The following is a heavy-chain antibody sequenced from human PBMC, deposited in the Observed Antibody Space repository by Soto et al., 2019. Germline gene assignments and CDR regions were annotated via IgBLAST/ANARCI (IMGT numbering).Heavy chain of an antibody. CDR1: GGSISSSSYY. V-gene: IGHV4-39*01. CDR3: ARSNWNSRYYYYYGMDV. J-gene: IGHJ6*02. D-gene: IGHD1-7*01. CDR2: IYYSGST. Sequence: SETLSLTCTVSGGSISSSSYYWGWIRQPPGKGLEWIGSIYYSGSTYYNPSLKSRVTISVDTSKNQFSLKLSSVTAADTAVYYCARSNWNSRYYYYYGMDVWGQGTTVTVSS.